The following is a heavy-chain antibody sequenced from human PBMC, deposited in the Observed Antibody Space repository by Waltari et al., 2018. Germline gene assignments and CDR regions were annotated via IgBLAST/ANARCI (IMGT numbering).Heavy chain of an antibody. CDR1: GFTFSSYW. CDR2: IKQDGSEK. CDR3: ASNQGLFDY. Sequence: EVQLVESGGGLVQPGGSLRLSCAPFGFTFSSYWISWVRQAPGKGLEWVANIKQDGSEKYYVDSVKGRFTISRDNAKNSLYLQMNSLRAEDTAVYYCASNQGLFDYWGQGTLVTVSS. J-gene: IGHJ4*02. V-gene: IGHV3-7*01.